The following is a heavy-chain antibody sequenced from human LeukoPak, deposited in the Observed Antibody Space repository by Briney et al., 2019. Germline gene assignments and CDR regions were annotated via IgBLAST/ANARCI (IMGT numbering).Heavy chain of an antibody. J-gene: IGHJ4*02. CDR1: GFTFSSYG. CDR3: ARRVTDSSGWLFDY. Sequence: GGSLRLSCAASGFTFSSYGMHWVRQAPGKGLEWVSSISSSSSYIYYADSVKGRFTISRDNSKNTVYLQMNSLRAEDTAVYYCARRVTDSSGWLFDYWGQGALVTVSS. D-gene: IGHD6-25*01. CDR2: ISSSSSYI. V-gene: IGHV3-21*04.